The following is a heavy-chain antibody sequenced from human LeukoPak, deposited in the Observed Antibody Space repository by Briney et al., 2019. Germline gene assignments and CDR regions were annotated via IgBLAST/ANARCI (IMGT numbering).Heavy chain of an antibody. CDR2: IYYSGST. V-gene: IGHV4-39*01. CDR1: GGSIRSSSYY. J-gene: IGHJ4*02. CDR3: AKYNWNAFHFGY. D-gene: IGHD1-20*01. Sequence: SETLSLTCTVSGGSIRSSSYYWGWIRQPPGKGLEWIGSIYYSGSTYYNPSLKSRVTISVDTSKNQFSLKLSSVTAADTAVYYCAKYNWNAFHFGYWGQGTLVTVSS.